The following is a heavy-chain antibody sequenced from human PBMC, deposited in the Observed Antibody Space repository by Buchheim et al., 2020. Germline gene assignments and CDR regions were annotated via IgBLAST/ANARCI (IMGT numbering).Heavy chain of an antibody. V-gene: IGHV3-30*03. CDR2: ISYDGSNK. J-gene: IGHJ4*02. Sequence: QVQLVESGGGVVQPGRSLRLSCAASGFTFSSYGMHWVRQAPGKGLEWVAVISYDGSNKYYADSVKGRFTISRANSKNTLYLQMNSLRAEDTAVYYCARDSLKYYYDSSGGYFDYWGQGTL. CDR3: ARDSLKYYYDSSGGYFDY. D-gene: IGHD3-22*01. CDR1: GFTFSSYG.